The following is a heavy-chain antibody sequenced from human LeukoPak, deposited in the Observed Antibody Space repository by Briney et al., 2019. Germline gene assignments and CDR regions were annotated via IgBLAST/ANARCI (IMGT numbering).Heavy chain of an antibody. V-gene: IGHV4-34*01. CDR2: INHSGST. J-gene: IGHJ4*02. CDR3: ARDPDHSGHFEY. D-gene: IGHD6-19*01. Sequence: KPSETLSLTCAVYGGSFSGYYWSWIRQPPGKGLEWIGEINHSGSTNYNPSLKSRVTISVDTSKNQFSLKLSSVTAADTAVYYCARDPDHSGHFEYWGQGTLVTVSS. CDR1: GGSFSGYY.